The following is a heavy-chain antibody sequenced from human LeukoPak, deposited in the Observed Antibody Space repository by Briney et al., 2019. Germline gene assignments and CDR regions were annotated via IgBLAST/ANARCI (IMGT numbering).Heavy chain of an antibody. CDR3: ARPTVTTPFDAFDI. Sequence: SETLSLTCTVSGYSISSGYYWGWIRQPPGKGLEWIGSIYHSGSTYYNPSLKSRVTISVDTSKNQFSLKLSSVTAADTAVYYCARPTVTTPFDAFDIWGQGTMVTVSS. CDR2: IYHSGST. D-gene: IGHD4-17*01. CDR1: GYSISSGYY. J-gene: IGHJ3*02. V-gene: IGHV4-38-2*02.